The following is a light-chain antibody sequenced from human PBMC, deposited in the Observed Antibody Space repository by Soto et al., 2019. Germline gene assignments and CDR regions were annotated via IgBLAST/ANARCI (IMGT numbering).Light chain of an antibody. CDR2: GVS. Sequence: VVTQSPGTLSLSPGERATLSCRASQSFSSSDLAWYQQKPGQAPRLLIYGVSSRATGIPDRFSGSGSGIDFTLTISRLEPEDFAVYYCQQYGASRTFGQGTKVEIK. J-gene: IGKJ1*01. V-gene: IGKV3-20*01. CDR3: QQYGASRT. CDR1: QSFSSSD.